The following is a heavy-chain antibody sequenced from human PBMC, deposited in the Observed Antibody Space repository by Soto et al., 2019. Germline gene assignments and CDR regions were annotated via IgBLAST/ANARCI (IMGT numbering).Heavy chain of an antibody. CDR2: ISSSSSTI. CDR3: ARPLATFRAVAAAGTATGGFDP. Sequence: GGSLRLSCAASGFTFSSYSMNWVRQAPGKGLEWVSYISSSSSTIYYADSVKGRFTISRDNARNPLYLQMNSLRDEDTAVYYCARPLATFRAVAAAGTATGGFDPWGQGTLVTVSS. D-gene: IGHD6-13*01. CDR1: GFTFSSYS. V-gene: IGHV3-48*02. J-gene: IGHJ5*02.